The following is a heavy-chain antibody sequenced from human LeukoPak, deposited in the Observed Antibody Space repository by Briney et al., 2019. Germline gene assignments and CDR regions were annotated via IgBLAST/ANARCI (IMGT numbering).Heavy chain of an antibody. J-gene: IGHJ4*02. D-gene: IGHD3-22*01. CDR3: ATSYDTSGYSFGY. CDR1: GYKFSNYW. V-gene: IGHV5-51*01. CDR2: IYPGDSDT. Sequence: GESLKISCKGSGYKFSNYWIGWVRQMPGKGLEWMGIIYPGDSDTRHSPSFQGQVTISADKSINTAYLQWSSLKASDTAMYFCATSYDTSGYSFGYWGQGTLVTVSS.